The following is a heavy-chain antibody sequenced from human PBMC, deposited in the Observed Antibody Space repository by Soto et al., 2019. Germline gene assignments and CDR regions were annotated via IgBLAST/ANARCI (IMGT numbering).Heavy chain of an antibody. CDR3: ARGRGSFDY. D-gene: IGHD1-26*01. J-gene: IGHJ4*02. CDR1: GGSFSGYY. V-gene: IGHV4-34*01. Sequence: SETLSLTCAVYGGSFSGYYWSWIRQPPGKGLEWIGEISHSGSTNYNPSLKSRVTISVDTSKNQFSLKLSSVTAADTAVYYCARGRGSFDYWGQGTLVTVS. CDR2: ISHSGST.